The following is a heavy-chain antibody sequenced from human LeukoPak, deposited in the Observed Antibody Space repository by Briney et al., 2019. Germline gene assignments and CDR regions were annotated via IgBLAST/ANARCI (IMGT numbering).Heavy chain of an antibody. CDR2: MSWNSGSI. D-gene: IGHD5-24*01. CDR1: GFTFDDYA. V-gene: IGHV3-9*03. J-gene: IGHJ4*02. CDR3: ARSVEMATRIDY. Sequence: GRSLRLSCAASGFTFDDYAMHWVRQAPGKGLEWVSGMSWNSGSIGYADSVKGRFTISRDNAKNSLYLQMNSLRAEDMALYYCARSVEMATRIDYWGQGTLVTVSS.